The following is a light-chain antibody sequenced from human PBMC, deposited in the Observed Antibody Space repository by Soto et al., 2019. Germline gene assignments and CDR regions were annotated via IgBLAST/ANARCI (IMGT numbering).Light chain of an antibody. J-gene: IGKJ1*01. V-gene: IGKV2-28*01. Sequence: DLVMTQSPLSLPVTPGEPASISCTSSLSLLQTNGFNYLDWYLQKPGQSPQLLIYLGSSRASGVPNRFSGGGSGTDFTLKISRVEAEDVGVYYCMQALQTPWTFGQGTKVEVK. CDR3: MQALQTPWT. CDR1: LSLLQTNGFNY. CDR2: LGS.